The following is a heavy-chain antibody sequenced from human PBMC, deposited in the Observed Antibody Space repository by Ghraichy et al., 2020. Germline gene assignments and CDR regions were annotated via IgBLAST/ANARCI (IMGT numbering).Heavy chain of an antibody. CDR3: ARDMSRYGDYVNY. V-gene: IGHV3-21*01. CDR2: ISSSSSYI. CDR1: GFTFSSYS. D-gene: IGHD4-17*01. J-gene: IGHJ4*02. Sequence: GGSLRLSCAASGFTFSSYSMNWVRQAPGKGLEWVSSISSSSSYIYYADSVKGRFTISRDNAKNSLYLQMNSLRAEDTAVYYCARDMSRYGDYVNYWGQGTLVTVSS.